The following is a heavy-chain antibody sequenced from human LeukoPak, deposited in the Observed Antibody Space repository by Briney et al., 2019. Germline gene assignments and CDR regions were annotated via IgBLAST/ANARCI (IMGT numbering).Heavy chain of an antibody. CDR2: IFYSGST. CDR3: ARVLRYSSGSDWFDP. Sequence: SETLSLTCTVSGGSISSYYWSWIRQPPGKGLEWIGYIFYSGSTNYNPSLKSRVTISVDTSKNQFSLKLSSVTAADTAVYYCARVLRYSSGSDWFDPWDQGTLVTASS. V-gene: IGHV4-59*01. CDR1: GGSISSYY. D-gene: IGHD6-19*01. J-gene: IGHJ5*02.